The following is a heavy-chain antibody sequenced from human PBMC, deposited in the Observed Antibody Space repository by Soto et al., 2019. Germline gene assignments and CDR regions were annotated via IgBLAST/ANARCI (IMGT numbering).Heavy chain of an antibody. J-gene: IGHJ4*02. CDR1: GYTFTSYG. Sequence: QVQLVQSGAEVKKPGASVKVSCKASGYTFTSYGISWVRQAPGQGLEGMGWISAYNGNTNHAQKLQGRVTMTTDTSXXTPYRELRSLRSDDTAVYYCARITWVRGVIITWDSWGQGTLVTVSS. CDR3: ARITWVRGVIITWDS. CDR2: ISAYNGNT. V-gene: IGHV1-18*01. D-gene: IGHD3-10*01.